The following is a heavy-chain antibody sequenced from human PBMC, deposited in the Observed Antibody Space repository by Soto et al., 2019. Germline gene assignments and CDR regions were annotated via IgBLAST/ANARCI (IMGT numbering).Heavy chain of an antibody. Sequence: PGESLKISCQTSVYTFTNYCIGWVRQMPGGGLEWLCLIFPRDFDARYSPSFQGQVTISADKSISTAYLQWSSLKASDTAMYYCARPPYGNYYYGMDVWGQGTTVNVSS. J-gene: IGHJ6*02. D-gene: IGHD3-10*01. CDR3: ARPPYGNYYYGMDV. CDR1: VYTFTNYC. V-gene: IGHV5-51*01. CDR2: IFPRDFDA.